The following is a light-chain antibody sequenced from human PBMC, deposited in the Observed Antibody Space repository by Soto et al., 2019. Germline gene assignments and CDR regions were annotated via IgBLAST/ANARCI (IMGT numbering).Light chain of an antibody. V-gene: IGKV1-9*01. Sequence: IQLTQTPSSLSASVGDRVTITCRASQGFSSFLAWYQQKPGKAPNLLIYAASTLQSGVPSRFSGSGSGTDFTLTISSLQPEDFATYYCQQLNSYPITFGQGTRLEIK. CDR1: QGFSSF. CDR2: AAS. J-gene: IGKJ5*01. CDR3: QQLNSYPIT.